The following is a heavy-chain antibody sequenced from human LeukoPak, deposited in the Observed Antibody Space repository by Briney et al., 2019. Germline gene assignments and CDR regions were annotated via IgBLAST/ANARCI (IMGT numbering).Heavy chain of an antibody. J-gene: IGHJ6*02. CDR3: AREGYSSSWYASRYYYYGMDV. D-gene: IGHD6-13*01. CDR2: IIPIFGTA. CDR1: GGTFSSYA. Sequence: SVKVSCKASGGTFSSYAISWVRQAPGQGLEWMGGIIPIFGTANYAQKFQGRVTITADESTSTAYMELSSLRSEDTAVYYCAREGYSSSWYASRYYYYGMDVWGQGTTVTVSS. V-gene: IGHV1-69*13.